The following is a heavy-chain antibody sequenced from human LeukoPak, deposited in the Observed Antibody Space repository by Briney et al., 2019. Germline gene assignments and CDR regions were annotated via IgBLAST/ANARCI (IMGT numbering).Heavy chain of an antibody. J-gene: IGHJ4*02. Sequence: PSETLSLTCTVSGGSISSYYWSWIRQPPGKGLEWIGYIYYSGSTNYNPSLKSRVTISVDTSKNQFSPKLSSVTAADTAVYYCARRRSGSYFYYFDYWGQGTLVTVSS. CDR3: ARRRSGSYFYYFDY. D-gene: IGHD1-26*01. V-gene: IGHV4-59*08. CDR1: GGSISSYY. CDR2: IYYSGST.